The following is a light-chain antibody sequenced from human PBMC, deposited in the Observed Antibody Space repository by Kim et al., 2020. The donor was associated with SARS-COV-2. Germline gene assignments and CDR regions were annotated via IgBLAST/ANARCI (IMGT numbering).Light chain of an antibody. CDR1: SSDVGLYNY. J-gene: IGLJ1*01. V-gene: IGLV2-11*01. Sequence: QSALTQPRSVSGSPGQSVTISCTGTSSDVGLYNYVSWYQQHPGKAPKLMIYDVTERPSGVPDRFSASKSGNTASLTISGLQAEDEADYYCCSYAGSPHYVFGTGTKVTVL. CDR3: CSYAGSPHYV. CDR2: DVT.